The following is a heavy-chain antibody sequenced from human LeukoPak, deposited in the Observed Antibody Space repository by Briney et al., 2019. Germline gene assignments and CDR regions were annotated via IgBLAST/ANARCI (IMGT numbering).Heavy chain of an antibody. V-gene: IGHV3-66*01. D-gene: IGHD3-10*01. J-gene: IGHJ5*02. CDR1: GFTVTSNY. Sequence: GGSLRLSCAASGFTVTSNYMSSVRQAPGKGLEWVSVIYSGGSTYYADSVKGRFTISRDNSKNTLYLQMNSLRAEDTAVYYCARGLDGSGTYYKVWFDPWGQGTLVTVSS. CDR2: IYSGGST. CDR3: ARGLDGSGTYYKVWFDP.